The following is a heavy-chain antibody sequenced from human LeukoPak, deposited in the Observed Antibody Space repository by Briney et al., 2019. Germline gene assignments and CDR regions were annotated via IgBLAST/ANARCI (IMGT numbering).Heavy chain of an antibody. Sequence: GGSLRLSCAASGFTFSSYWMHWVRQAPGKGLEWVSSISSSSSYIYYADSVKGRFTISRDNAKNSLYLQMNSLRAEDTAVYYCASIAGGFTILPGGDIWGQGTMVTVSS. CDR3: ASIAGGFTILPGGDI. CDR1: GFTFSSYW. CDR2: ISSSSSYI. D-gene: IGHD1-26*01. V-gene: IGHV3-21*01. J-gene: IGHJ3*02.